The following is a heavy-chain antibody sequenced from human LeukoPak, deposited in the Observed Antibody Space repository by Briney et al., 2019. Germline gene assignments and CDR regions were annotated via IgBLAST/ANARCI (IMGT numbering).Heavy chain of an antibody. CDR3: AGRGAAGSSLGYFDS. D-gene: IGHD3-10*01. V-gene: IGHV3-23*01. Sequence: GGSLRLSCAASGFPFSNYAMSWVRQAPGKGLEWVSAISGSGDGTYYADSVKGRFTFSRDNSKNTLYLQMNSLRAEDTAVYFCAGRGAAGSSLGYFDSWGQGTLVTVSS. J-gene: IGHJ4*02. CDR1: GFPFSNYA. CDR2: ISGSGDGT.